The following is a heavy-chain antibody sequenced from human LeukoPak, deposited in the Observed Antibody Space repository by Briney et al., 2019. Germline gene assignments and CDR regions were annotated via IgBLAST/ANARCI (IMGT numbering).Heavy chain of an antibody. CDR1: GGSISSGGYY. Sequence: SETLSLTCTVSGGSISSGGYYWSWIRQHPGKGLEWIGYIYYSGSTYYNPSLKSRVTISVDTSKNQFSLKLSSVTAADTAVYYCARGRYSSGWYGLESDYFDYWGQGSLVIVSS. D-gene: IGHD6-19*01. CDR2: IYYSGST. CDR3: ARGRYSSGWYGLESDYFDY. V-gene: IGHV4-31*03. J-gene: IGHJ4*02.